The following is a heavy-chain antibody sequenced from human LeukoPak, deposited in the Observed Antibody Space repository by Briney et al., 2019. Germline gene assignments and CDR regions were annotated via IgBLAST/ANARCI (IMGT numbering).Heavy chain of an antibody. J-gene: IGHJ4*02. CDR1: GYTFSIYG. CDR3: ARAYYVWGSYRYHLDY. D-gene: IGHD3-16*02. CDR2: ISANNGNT. V-gene: IGHV1-18*01. Sequence: ASVTVSFTASGYTFSIYGISWVRQAPGQGREGMGWISANNGNTNYAQKVQGRVIMTTDTSTNTAYMEVRSLRSDDTAVYYCARAYYVWGSYRYHLDYWGQGTLVTVSS.